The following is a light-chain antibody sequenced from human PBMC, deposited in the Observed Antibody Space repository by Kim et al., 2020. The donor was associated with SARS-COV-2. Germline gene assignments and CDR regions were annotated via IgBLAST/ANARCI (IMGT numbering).Light chain of an antibody. Sequence: QSVLTQPPSASGTPGQRVTITCSGSSSNIGSNTVTWYQQLPGTAPKLLLYSNNQRPSGVPDRFSGSKSGTSASLAISWLQSEDEADYYCAAWDDSLNGPVFGGGTQLTVL. J-gene: IGLJ2*01. CDR3: AAWDDSLNGPV. V-gene: IGLV1-44*01. CDR1: SSNIGSNT. CDR2: SNN.